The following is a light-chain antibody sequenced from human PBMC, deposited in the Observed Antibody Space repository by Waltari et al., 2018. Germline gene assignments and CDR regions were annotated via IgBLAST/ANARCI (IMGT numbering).Light chain of an antibody. CDR1: SSDIGVYNY. CDR3: NSYTRKTASVV. CDR2: DVS. J-gene: IGLJ3*02. V-gene: IGLV2-14*01. Sequence: QSALTQPASVSGSPGQSITIPCFGTSSDIGVYNYVSWYQQYPGKAPNLMIYDVSKRPSGVSDRFSGSKSDNTASLTISGLRAEDEADYYCNSYTRKTASVVFGGGTKLTVL.